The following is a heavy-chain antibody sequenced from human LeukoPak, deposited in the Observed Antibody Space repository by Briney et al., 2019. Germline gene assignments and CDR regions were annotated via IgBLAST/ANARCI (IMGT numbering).Heavy chain of an antibody. CDR1: GGSISSYY. Sequence: HSETLSLTCTVSGGSISSYYWSWIRQPPGKGLEWIGYIYYSGSTTYNPSLKSRVTISVDTSKNQFSLKLSSVTAADTAGYYCAALNDILTGYRYFDYRGQGTLVTVSS. CDR2: IYYSGST. CDR3: AALNDILTGYRYFDY. D-gene: IGHD3-9*01. V-gene: IGHV4-59*01. J-gene: IGHJ4*02.